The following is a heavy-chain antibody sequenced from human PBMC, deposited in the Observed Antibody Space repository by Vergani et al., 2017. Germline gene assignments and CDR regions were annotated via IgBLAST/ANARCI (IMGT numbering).Heavy chain of an antibody. Sequence: QVQLVQSGAEVKKPGASVKVSCKASGYTFTGYYMHWVRQAPGQGLEWMGWINPNSGGTNYAQKFQGRVTMTRNTSISTAYMELSSLRSEDTAVYYCARCPSSSWPYYYYGMDVWGQGTTVTVSS. J-gene: IGHJ6*02. CDR3: ARCPSSSWPYYYYGMDV. V-gene: IGHV1-2*02. CDR1: GYTFTGYY. CDR2: INPNSGGT. D-gene: IGHD6-13*01.